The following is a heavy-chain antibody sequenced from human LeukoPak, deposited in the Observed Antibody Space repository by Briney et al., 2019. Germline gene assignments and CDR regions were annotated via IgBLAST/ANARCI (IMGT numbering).Heavy chain of an antibody. V-gene: IGHV3-23*01. D-gene: IGHD3-22*01. CDR3: AKDIYDSSGYYFPTPDY. CDR1: GLTFSNYA. CDR2: IGGSSGRT. Sequence: GGSLRLSCEASGLTFSNYAMSWVRQAPGKGLEWVSTIGGSSGRTFYADSVKGRFTISRDNSKNTLYLQMNSLRAEDTAVYYCAKDIYDSSGYYFPTPDYWGQGTLVTVSS. J-gene: IGHJ4*02.